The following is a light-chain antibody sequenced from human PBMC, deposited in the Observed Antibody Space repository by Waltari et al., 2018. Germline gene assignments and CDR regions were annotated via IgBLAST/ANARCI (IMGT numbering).Light chain of an antibody. CDR2: STS. Sequence: QTVVTQEPSLTVYPGGTITPTCASSPGAVTSSSSPNWFQQKRGQAPRPLIYSTSNKYSWTPARFSGSLLGGKAALTLSGVQPEDEADYYCLLYYGHSQLVFGGGTRLTVL. CDR1: PGAVTSSSS. CDR3: LLYYGHSQLV. J-gene: IGLJ2*01. V-gene: IGLV7-43*01.